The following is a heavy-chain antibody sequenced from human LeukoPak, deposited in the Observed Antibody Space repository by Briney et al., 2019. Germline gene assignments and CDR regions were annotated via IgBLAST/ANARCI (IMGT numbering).Heavy chain of an antibody. J-gene: IGHJ6*02. CDR1: GFTFSSYA. V-gene: IGHV3-23*01. CDR3: AILGPYSNYEAPPLWYYYGMDV. D-gene: IGHD4-11*01. CDR2: ISGSGGSI. Sequence: GGSLRLSCAASGFTFSSYAMSWVRQAPGKGLEWVSAISGSGGSIYYADSVKGRFTISRDNSKNTLYLQMNSLRAEDTAVYYCAILGPYSNYEAPPLWYYYGMDVWGQGTTVTVSS.